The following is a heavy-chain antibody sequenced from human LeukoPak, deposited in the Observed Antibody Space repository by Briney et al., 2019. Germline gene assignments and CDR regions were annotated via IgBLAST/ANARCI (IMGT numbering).Heavy chain of an antibody. CDR1: GYTLTELS. V-gene: IGHV1-24*01. Sequence: GASVKVSCTVSGYTLTELSMHWVRQAPGKRLEWMGGFDPEDGETIYAQKFQGRVTMTEDTSADTAYMELSSLRSEDTAVYYCATSVLLWFGEGRWFDRWGQGTLVTVSS. CDR3: ATSVLLWFGEGRWFDR. D-gene: IGHD3-10*01. J-gene: IGHJ5*02. CDR2: FDPEDGET.